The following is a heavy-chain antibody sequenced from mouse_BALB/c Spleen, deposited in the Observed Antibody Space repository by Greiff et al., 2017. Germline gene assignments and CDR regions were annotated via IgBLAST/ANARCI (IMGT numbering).Heavy chain of an antibody. J-gene: IGHJ1*01. CDR2: IWGDGST. CDR1: GFSLTGYG. D-gene: IGHD1-1*01. V-gene: IGHV2-6-7*01. CDR3: ARDDYYGSSLYWYFDV. Sequence: VMLVESGPGLVAPSQSLSITCTVSGFSLTGYGVNWVRQPPGKGLEWLGMIWGDGSTDYNSALKSRLSISKDNSKSQVFLKMNSLQTDDTARYYCARDDYYGSSLYWYFDVWGAGTTVTVSS.